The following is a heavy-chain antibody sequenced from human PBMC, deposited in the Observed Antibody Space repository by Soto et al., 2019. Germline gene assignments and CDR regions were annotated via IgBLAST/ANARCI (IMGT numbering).Heavy chain of an antibody. J-gene: IGHJ6*02. Sequence: GSLRLSCAASGFTFSSYGMHWVRQAPGKGLEWVAVIWYDGSNKYYADSVKGRFTISRDNSKNTLYLQMNSLRAEDTAVYYCARDISPYSSSPGYYYYGMDVWGQGTTVTVSS. CDR2: IWYDGSNK. CDR3: ARDISPYSSSPGYYYYGMDV. V-gene: IGHV3-33*01. CDR1: GFTFSSYG. D-gene: IGHD6-6*01.